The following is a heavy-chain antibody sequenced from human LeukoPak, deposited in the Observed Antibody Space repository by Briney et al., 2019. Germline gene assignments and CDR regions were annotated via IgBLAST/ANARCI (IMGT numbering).Heavy chain of an antibody. CDR2: ITASGTAM. Sequence: GGSLRLSCAASGFTFSSYSMNWVRQAPGKGLEWVSHITASGTAMFYADSVKGRFTISRDNAKNSLYLQMNSLRGEDTAVYYCARDLLGMDVWGQGTTVTVSS. CDR3: ARDLLGMDV. V-gene: IGHV3-48*01. J-gene: IGHJ6*02. CDR1: GFTFSSYS.